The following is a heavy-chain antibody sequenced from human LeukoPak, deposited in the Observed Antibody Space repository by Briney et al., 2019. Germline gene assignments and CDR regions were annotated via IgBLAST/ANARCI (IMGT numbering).Heavy chain of an antibody. J-gene: IGHJ4*02. D-gene: IGHD2-2*01. CDR2: ISGSDGST. CDR1: GFTFSNYV. Sequence: GGSLRLSCAASGFTFSNYVMSWVRQAPGKGLEWVSAISGSDGSTWYADSVKGRFTISRDNSKNTLYLQMNSLRGEDTAVYYCAKGGSPSCYSSSGYWGQGTLVTVSS. CDR3: AKGGSPSCYSSSGY. V-gene: IGHV3-23*01.